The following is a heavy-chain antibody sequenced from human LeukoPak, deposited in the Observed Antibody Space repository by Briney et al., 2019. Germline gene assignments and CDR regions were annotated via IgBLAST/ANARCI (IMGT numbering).Heavy chain of an antibody. CDR1: GGSFSGYY. V-gene: IGHV4-34*01. J-gene: IGHJ4*02. CDR2: INHSGST. CDR3: ARASDY. Sequence: SETLSLTCAVYGGSFSGYYWSWIRQPPGKGLEWIGEINHSGSTNYNPSLKSRVTISVDTSKNQFSLKLSSVTAADTAVYHCARASDYWGQGTLVTVSS.